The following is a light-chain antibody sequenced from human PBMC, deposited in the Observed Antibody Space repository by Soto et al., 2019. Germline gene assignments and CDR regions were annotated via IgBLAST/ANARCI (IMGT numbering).Light chain of an antibody. V-gene: IGLV2-23*02. J-gene: IGLJ1*01. CDR1: SSDIGSYDL. CDR2: EVR. CDR3: CSGSITFYV. Sequence: QSAPTQPASVSGSPGQSITVSCTGTSSDIGSYDLVSWYQQHADKVPKLIIYEVRKRPSGVSNRFSGSKSGNTASLTISGLQAEDEADYYCCSGSITFYVFGTGTKLTVL.